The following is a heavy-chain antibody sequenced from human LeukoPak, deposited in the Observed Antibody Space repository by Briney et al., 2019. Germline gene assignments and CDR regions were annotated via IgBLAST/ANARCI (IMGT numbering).Heavy chain of an antibody. J-gene: IGHJ4*02. V-gene: IGHV1-69*13. D-gene: IGHD2-2*01. Sequence: ASVKVSCKAFGYTFTGYYMHWVRQAPGQGLEWMGGIIPIFGTANYAQKFQGRVTITADESTSTAYMELSSLRSEDTAVYYCARGRYCSSTSCYVPSPHFDYWGQGTLVTVSS. CDR2: IIPIFGTA. CDR3: ARGRYCSSTSCYVPSPHFDY. CDR1: GYTFTGYY.